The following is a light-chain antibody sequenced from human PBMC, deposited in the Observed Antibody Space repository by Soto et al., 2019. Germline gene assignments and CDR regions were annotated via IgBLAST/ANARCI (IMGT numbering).Light chain of an antibody. Sequence: EIVMTQSPATVSVSPGERATLSCRASQSVSNNVAWYQQKTGQAPRLLIHGASTRATGIPARFSGSGSGTEFTLTINRLEPEDFAVYYCQQYGNSPRSITFGQGTRLEI. CDR3: QQYGNSPRSIT. CDR1: QSVSNN. J-gene: IGKJ5*01. V-gene: IGKV3-15*01. CDR2: GAS.